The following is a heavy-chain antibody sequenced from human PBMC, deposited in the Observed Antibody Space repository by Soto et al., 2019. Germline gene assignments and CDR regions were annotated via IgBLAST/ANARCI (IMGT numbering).Heavy chain of an antibody. CDR3: ADNSSGSPYAMLV. Sequence: ASVKVSCKASGGTFSSYAISCVRRAPGEGLEWMGGIIPIFGTANYSQKFQGRVTITADKSTSTAYMELSSLRSEDTAVYYSADNSSGSPYAMLVWGQGTMVTVSS. CDR2: IIPIFGTA. V-gene: IGHV1-69*06. CDR1: GGTFSSYA. J-gene: IGHJ6*02. D-gene: IGHD6-19*01.